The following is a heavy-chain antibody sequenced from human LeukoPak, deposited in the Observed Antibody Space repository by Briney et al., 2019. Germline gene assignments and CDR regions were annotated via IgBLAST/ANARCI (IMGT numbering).Heavy chain of an antibody. CDR1: GITFGSYG. J-gene: IGHJ4*02. D-gene: IGHD3-10*01. V-gene: IGHV3-30*02. CDR3: AKDRRPNNYYASGSDY. Sequence: GGSLRLSCAASGITFGSYGMHWVRQAPGKGLEWVAFIRYDGSHKYYADSVKGRFTISRDNSKNTLYMQMNSLRAEDTAVYYCAKDRRPNNYYASGSDYWGQGTLVTVSS. CDR2: IRYDGSHK.